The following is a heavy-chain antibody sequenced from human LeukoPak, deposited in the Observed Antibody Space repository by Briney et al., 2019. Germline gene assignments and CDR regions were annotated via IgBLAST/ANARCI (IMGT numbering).Heavy chain of an antibody. V-gene: IGHV4-4*09. J-gene: IGHJ6*03. CDR3: ARGHSSSWYYSNCYYYYMDV. CDR1: GGSISSYY. Sequence: SETLSLTCTVSGGSISSYYWSWIRQPPGKGLEWIGYIYTSGSTNYNPSLKSRVTISVDTSKNQFSLKLSSVTAADTAVYYRARGHSSSWYYSNCYYYYMDVWGKGTTVTVSS. CDR2: IYTSGST. D-gene: IGHD6-13*01.